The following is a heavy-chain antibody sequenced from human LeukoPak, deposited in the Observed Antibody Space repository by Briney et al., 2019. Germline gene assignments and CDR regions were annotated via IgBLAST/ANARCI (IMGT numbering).Heavy chain of an antibody. D-gene: IGHD2-15*01. CDR2: ISGGGEDT. CDR1: GFTFTSYA. V-gene: IGHV3-23*01. J-gene: IGHJ4*02. CDR3: AKSIGGVVVVAADY. Sequence: PGGSLRLSCAASGFTFTSYAMSWIRQAPGKGLEWVSAISGGGEDTYYPDSVRGRFTISRDNSKNTLYLQMNSLRAEDTAIYYCAKSIGGVVVVAADYWGQGTLVTVSS.